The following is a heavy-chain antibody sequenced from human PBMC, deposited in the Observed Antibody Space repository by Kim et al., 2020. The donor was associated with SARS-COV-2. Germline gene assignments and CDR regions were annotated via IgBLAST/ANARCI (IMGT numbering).Heavy chain of an antibody. J-gene: IGHJ3*02. CDR2: SPI. Sequence: SPIYYPDTVQGRFTHSRDNAKNSLYLQMNSLRAEDTAVYYCARGSGAFDIWGQGTMVTVSS. CDR3: ARGSGAFDI. V-gene: IGHV3-11*01. D-gene: IGHD3-10*01.